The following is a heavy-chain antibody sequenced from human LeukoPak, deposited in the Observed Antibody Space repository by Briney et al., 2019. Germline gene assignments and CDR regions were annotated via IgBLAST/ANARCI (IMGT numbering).Heavy chain of an antibody. CDR1: GDSFSTNSAT. J-gene: IGHJ5*01. V-gene: IGHV6-1*01. Sequence: SQTLSLTCAISGDSFSTNSATWTWLRQSPSRSLEWLGRTYYRSKWNNDYAVSMKSRITINPDTSKNQFSLQLNSVTPEDTAVYYCARLVGASWFDSWGQGTLVTVSS. CDR2: TYYRSKWNN. D-gene: IGHD1-26*01. CDR3: ARLVGASWFDS.